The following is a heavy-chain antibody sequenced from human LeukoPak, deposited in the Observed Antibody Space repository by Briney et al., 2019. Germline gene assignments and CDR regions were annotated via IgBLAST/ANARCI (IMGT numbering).Heavy chain of an antibody. CDR1: GYTFGGYY. CDR3: ASGSSFDSSGRGFDY. J-gene: IGHJ4*02. D-gene: IGHD3-22*01. Sequence: ASAKVSCKASGYTFGGYYMHWVRQAPGQGLEWMGWINPKSGGTNYAQKFQGRVTMTRDTSISTAYMELSRLRFDDTAVYYCASGSSFDSSGRGFDYWGQGTLVTVSS. CDR2: INPKSGGT. V-gene: IGHV1-2*02.